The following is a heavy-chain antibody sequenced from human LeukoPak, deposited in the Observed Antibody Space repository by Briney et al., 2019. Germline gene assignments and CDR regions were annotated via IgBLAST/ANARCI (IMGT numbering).Heavy chain of an antibody. D-gene: IGHD6-19*01. CDR3: ARWAGYSSGWYWGPFDY. V-gene: IGHV1-69*01. CDR2: IIPISNTA. CDR1: GGTFSSYA. J-gene: IGHJ4*02. Sequence: SVTVSCMASGGTFSSYAISWVRLAPGQGLEWVGGIIPISNTANYAQKFQGRVTITADESTSTAYMELSSLRFEDTAVYYCARWAGYSSGWYWGPFDYWGQGTLLTVSS.